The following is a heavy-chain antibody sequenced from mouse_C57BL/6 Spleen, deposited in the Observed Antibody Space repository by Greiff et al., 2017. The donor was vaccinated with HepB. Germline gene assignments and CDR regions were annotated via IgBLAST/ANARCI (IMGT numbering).Heavy chain of an antibody. J-gene: IGHJ2*01. CDR1: GFTFSDYY. CDR2: INYDGSST. Sequence: EVKLVESEGGLVQPGSSMKLSCTASGFTFSDYYMAWVRQVPEKGLEWVANINYDGSSTYYLDSLKSRFIISRDNAKNILYLQMSSLKSEDTASYYCARERGYGNYDYWGQGTTLTVSS. D-gene: IGHD2-10*02. V-gene: IGHV5-16*01. CDR3: ARERGYGNYDY.